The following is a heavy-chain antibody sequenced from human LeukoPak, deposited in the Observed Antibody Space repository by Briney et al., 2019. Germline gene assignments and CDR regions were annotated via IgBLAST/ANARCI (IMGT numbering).Heavy chain of an antibody. CDR3: ARDGSLPDY. CDR1: GFTFSSYW. Sequence: GGSLRLSCAASGFTFSSYWMHWVRQAPGKGLVWVSRITSDGSSINYADSVKGRFTISRDNAKNTLYLQMNSLRVEDTAVYYCARDGSLPDYWGQGTRVTVSS. V-gene: IGHV3-74*01. J-gene: IGHJ4*02. CDR2: ITSDGSSI.